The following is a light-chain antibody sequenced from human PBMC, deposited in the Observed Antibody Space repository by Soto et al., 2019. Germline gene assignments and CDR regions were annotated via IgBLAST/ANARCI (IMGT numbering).Light chain of an antibody. CDR1: QSVRSSY. J-gene: IGKJ4*01. CDR3: QQYGDSPT. CDR2: GAS. Sequence: EIVLTQSPGTLSLSPGERATLSCRASQSVRSSYLAWYQQKPGQAPRLLIYGASSRATGIPDRFSGSVSGTDFTLTINRLEPEDLAVYYCQQYGDSPTFGGGTKVEIK. V-gene: IGKV3-20*01.